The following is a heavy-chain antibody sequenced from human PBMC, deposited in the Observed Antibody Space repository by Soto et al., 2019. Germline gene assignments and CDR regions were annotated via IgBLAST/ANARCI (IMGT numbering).Heavy chain of an antibody. D-gene: IGHD2-2*02. CDR1: GGSINGYY. CDR2: IYYSRST. CDR3: ARDIPGDGP. Sequence: QVQLQESGPGLVKPSETLSLTCTVSGGSINGYYWSWIRQPPGKGLEWIGYIYYSRSTNYNPSLKSRVTISVDTSKNQFSLKVNSVTAADTAVYYCARDIPGDGPWGQVTLVTVSS. J-gene: IGHJ5*02. V-gene: IGHV4-59*01.